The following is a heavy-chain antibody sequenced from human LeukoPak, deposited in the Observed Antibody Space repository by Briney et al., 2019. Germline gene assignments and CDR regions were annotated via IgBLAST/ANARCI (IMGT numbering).Heavy chain of an antibody. CDR1: GFTFSSYG. CDR3: AKAEGGYYYYGMDV. D-gene: IGHD1-14*01. V-gene: IGHV3-30*18. CDR2: ISYDGSNK. Sequence: GGSLRLSCAAPGFTFSSYGMHWVRQAPGKGLEWVAVISYDGSNKYYADSVQGRFTISRDNSKNTLYLQMNSLRAEDTAVYYCAKAEGGYYYYGMDVWGQGTTVTVSS. J-gene: IGHJ6*02.